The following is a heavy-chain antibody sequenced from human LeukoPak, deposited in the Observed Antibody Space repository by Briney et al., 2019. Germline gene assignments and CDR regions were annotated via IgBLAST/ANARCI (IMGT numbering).Heavy chain of an antibody. CDR2: ISSSSSTI. Sequence: GGSLRPSCAASGFTFSSYSMNWVRQAPGKGLEWVSYISSSSSTIYYADSVKGRFTISRDNAKNSLYLQMNSLRAEDTAVYYCARGDSYYYDSSGYSDYWGQGALVTVSS. V-gene: IGHV3-48*01. CDR1: GFTFSSYS. D-gene: IGHD3-22*01. CDR3: ARGDSYYYDSSGYSDY. J-gene: IGHJ4*02.